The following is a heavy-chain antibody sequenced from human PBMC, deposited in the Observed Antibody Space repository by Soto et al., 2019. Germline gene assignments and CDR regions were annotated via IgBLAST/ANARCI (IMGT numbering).Heavy chain of an antibody. CDR3: AKAAFAGNGFWEPFNM. V-gene: IGHV3-23*01. CDR2: LVGSGGGI. J-gene: IGHJ3*02. CDR1: GFSFSAYA. Sequence: GGSLRLSCTASGFSFSAYAMSWVRQAPGKGLQWVSGLVGSGGGIQYADSVRGRFTVSRDNSKNTLYLQMNSLRAEDTAVYYWAKAAFAGNGFWEPFNMWGKGTEVTVS. D-gene: IGHD1-26*01.